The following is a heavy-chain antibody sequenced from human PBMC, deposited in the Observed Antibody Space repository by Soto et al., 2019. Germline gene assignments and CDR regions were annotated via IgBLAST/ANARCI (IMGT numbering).Heavy chain of an antibody. D-gene: IGHD3-3*01. Sequence: QVRLVQSGTEVKKPGASVKVSCMVSGYSFSNFDINWVRQATGQGLEWMGWMSPKNGDVGYAQKFQGRVIMTSNNSINTAYMELSNLRPEDTAVYYCVRPWRYWGQGSPVTV. CDR1: GYSFSNFD. CDR2: MSPKNGDV. CDR3: VRPWRY. V-gene: IGHV1-8*02. J-gene: IGHJ4*02.